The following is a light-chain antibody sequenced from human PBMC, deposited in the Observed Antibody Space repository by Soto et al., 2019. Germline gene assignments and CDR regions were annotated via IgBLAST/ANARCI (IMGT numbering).Light chain of an antibody. V-gene: IGKV3-11*01. CDR1: QTVIRNY. J-gene: IGKJ5*01. Sequence: EIVLTQSPDTLSLSPGERATLSCRASQTVIRNYLAWHQQKPGQAPRLLIYDASNRATGIPARFSGSGSGTDFTLTISSLEPEDFAVYYCQQRSNWPPITFGQGTRLEIK. CDR3: QQRSNWPPIT. CDR2: DAS.